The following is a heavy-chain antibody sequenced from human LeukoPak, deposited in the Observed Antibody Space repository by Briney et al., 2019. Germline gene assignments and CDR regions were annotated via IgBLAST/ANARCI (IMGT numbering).Heavy chain of an antibody. D-gene: IGHD1-26*01. Sequence: PGRSLRLSCAASGFAFGNFAMHWVRQAPGKGLEWVAFISYDGSKKYYADSVKGRFTISRDTSKNTLYLQMNSLRTEDTAVCYCAREGHGGAIDYWGQGTLVTVSS. CDR2: ISYDGSKK. CDR1: GFAFGNFA. CDR3: AREGHGGAIDY. J-gene: IGHJ4*02. V-gene: IGHV3-30-3*01.